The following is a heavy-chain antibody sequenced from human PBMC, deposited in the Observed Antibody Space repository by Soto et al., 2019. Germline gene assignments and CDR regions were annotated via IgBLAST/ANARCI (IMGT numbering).Heavy chain of an antibody. CDR1: GFTFRSYG. Sequence: QVQLVESGGGVVQPGRSLRLSCAASGFTFRSYGMHWVRQAPGKGLEWVAVISYDGSNKYYADSVKGRFTISRDNSKNTLYLQMNSLRAEDTAVYYCAKDLPMSWGQGTLVTVSS. V-gene: IGHV3-30*18. J-gene: IGHJ4*02. CDR2: ISYDGSNK. CDR3: AKDLPMS.